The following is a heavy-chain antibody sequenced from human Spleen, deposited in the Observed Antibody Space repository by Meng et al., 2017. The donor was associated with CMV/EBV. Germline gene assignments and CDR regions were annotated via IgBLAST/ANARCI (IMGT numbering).Heavy chain of an antibody. D-gene: IGHD6-6*01. J-gene: IGHJ4*02. CDR1: GGCFSGYN. CDR3: ARVVGYSSSSGGFFDY. Sequence: QVQLRAWGAGMLKPAETLSLTCAVYGGCFSGYNWIWIRQPPGKGLEWNGEINHSGSTNYNPYIKSRVTISVDTSKNQFSLKLSSVTAADTAVYYCARVVGYSSSSGGFFDYWGQGTLVTVSS. V-gene: IGHV4-34*01. CDR2: INHSGST.